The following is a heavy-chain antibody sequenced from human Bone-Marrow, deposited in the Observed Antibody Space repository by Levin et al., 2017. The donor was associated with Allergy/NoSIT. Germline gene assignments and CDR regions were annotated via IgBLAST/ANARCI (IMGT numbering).Heavy chain of an antibody. V-gene: IGHV4-39*07. D-gene: IGHD3-10*01. CDR2: VYYSGTT. CDR1: GDSISNKRHY. CDR3: ARDKEGTGSYWTF. Sequence: SQTLSLTCSVSGDSISNKRHYWGWNRQPPGRGLEWIGSVYYSGTTFSNPSLKNRVTFSIDTSKNHLSLNLSSVTAADTAVYYCARDKEGTGSYWTFWGQGTLITVSS. J-gene: IGHJ4*02.